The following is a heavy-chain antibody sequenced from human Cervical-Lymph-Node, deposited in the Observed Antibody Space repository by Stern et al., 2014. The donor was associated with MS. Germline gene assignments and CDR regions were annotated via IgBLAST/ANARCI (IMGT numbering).Heavy chain of an antibody. CDR2: CGSGGST. J-gene: IGHJ5*02. V-gene: IGHV3-23*01. CDR3: AKGRAAALFDP. Sequence: CGSGGSTYYADSVKGRFTISRDNSKNTLYLQMNSLRAEDTAVYYCAKGRAAALFDPWGQGTLVTVSS. D-gene: IGHD2-15*01.